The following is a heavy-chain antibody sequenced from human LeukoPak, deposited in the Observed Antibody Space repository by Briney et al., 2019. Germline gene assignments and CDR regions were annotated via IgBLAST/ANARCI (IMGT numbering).Heavy chain of an antibody. V-gene: IGHV4-34*01. CDR2: INHSGST. Sequence: SGTLSLTCAVYGGSFSGYYWSWIRQPPGKGLEWIGEINHSGSTNYNPSLKSRVTISVDTSKNQFSLKLSSVTAADTAVYYCARGPYKQQLVRRMKNWFDPWGQGTLVTVSS. D-gene: IGHD6-13*01. CDR3: ARGPYKQQLVRRMKNWFDP. CDR1: GGSFSGYY. J-gene: IGHJ5*02.